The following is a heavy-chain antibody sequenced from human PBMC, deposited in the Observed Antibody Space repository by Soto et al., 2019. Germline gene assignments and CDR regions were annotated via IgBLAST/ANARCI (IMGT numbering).Heavy chain of an antibody. CDR1: GFFFSTYG. V-gene: IGHV3-33*01. D-gene: IGHD2-2*03. J-gene: IGHJ4*02. CDR3: ASEFDGSGRYFDY. Sequence: GGSLRLACAASGFFFSTYGMHWVRQSPGKGLEWVALIWSHGNAERYADSVRGRFTISRDNSKNTMYLQMNSLRAEDTAVYYCASEFDGSGRYFDYWGQGTPVTVSS. CDR2: IWSHGNAE.